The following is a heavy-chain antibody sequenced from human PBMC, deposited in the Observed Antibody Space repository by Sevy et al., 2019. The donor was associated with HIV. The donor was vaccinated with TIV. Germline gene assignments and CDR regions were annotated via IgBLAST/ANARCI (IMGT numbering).Heavy chain of an antibody. CDR3: ARGNPVVNAFMDY. CDR1: GDSVSSNSAA. Sequence: KQSQTLSLTCAISGDSVSSNSAAWNWIRQSPSTGLEWLGRTYYRSKCYNDYAVSVKSRITINPDTSKNQFFLQLNSVTPEDTAVYYCARGNPVVNAFMDYWGQGTLVTVSS. V-gene: IGHV6-1*01. D-gene: IGHD2-21*01. CDR2: TYYRSKCYN. J-gene: IGHJ4*02.